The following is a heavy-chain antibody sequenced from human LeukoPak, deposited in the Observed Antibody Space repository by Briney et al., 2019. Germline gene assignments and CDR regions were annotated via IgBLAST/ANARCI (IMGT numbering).Heavy chain of an antibody. J-gene: IGHJ4*02. Sequence: GASVKVSCKASGYTFTGYYMHWVRQAPGQGLEWMGWVNPNSGGTDYAQKFQGWVTMTRDTSISTAYMELSRLRSDDTAVYYCARDYGSGSPYFDYWGQGTLVTVSS. D-gene: IGHD3-10*01. V-gene: IGHV1-2*04. CDR2: VNPNSGGT. CDR1: GYTFTGYY. CDR3: ARDYGSGSPYFDY.